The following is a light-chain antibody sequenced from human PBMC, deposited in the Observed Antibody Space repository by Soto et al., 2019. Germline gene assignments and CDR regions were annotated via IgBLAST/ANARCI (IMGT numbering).Light chain of an antibody. J-gene: IGLJ3*02. CDR2: DSN. CDR3: GAWDDSLTGVV. V-gene: IGLV1-51*01. CDR1: SSNIGNNY. Sequence: QSVLTQPPSVSAAPGQKVTISCSGSSSNIGNNYVSWYQQLPGTAPKLLIYDSNERYSGIPDRFSGSKSGTSATLDITGLQTGDEADYYCGAWDDSLTGVVFGGGTKVTVL.